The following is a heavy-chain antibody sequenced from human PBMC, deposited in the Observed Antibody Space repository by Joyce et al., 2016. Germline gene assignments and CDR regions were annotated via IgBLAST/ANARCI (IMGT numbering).Heavy chain of an antibody. CDR2: ISATIYYI. CDR1: GSKFSSSS. CDR3: ARGGISYYYAMDV. Sequence: QLVESGGGVVKAGGSLRLSCEASGSKFSSSSMSWFRQAPGKGLEWVAAISATIYYIFPAETVRGRFTVSRDNAKKTLYLQMNSLRAEDSAVFYCARGGISYYYAMDVWGQGTTVTVSS. J-gene: IGHJ6*02. V-gene: IGHV3-21*01. D-gene: IGHD3-16*01.